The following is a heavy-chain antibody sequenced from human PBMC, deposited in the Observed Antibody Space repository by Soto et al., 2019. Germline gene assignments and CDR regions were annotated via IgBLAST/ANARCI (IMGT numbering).Heavy chain of an antibody. CDR2: IYYSGST. D-gene: IGHD1-26*01. Sequence: SETLSLTCTVSGGSISSGGYYWSWIRQHPGKGLEWIGYIYYSGSTYYNPSLKSRVTISVDTSKNQFSLKLSSVTAADTAVYYCARGADSGSYPTHVWGQGTLVTVSS. J-gene: IGHJ4*02. V-gene: IGHV4-31*03. CDR1: GGSISSGGYY. CDR3: ARGADSGSYPTHV.